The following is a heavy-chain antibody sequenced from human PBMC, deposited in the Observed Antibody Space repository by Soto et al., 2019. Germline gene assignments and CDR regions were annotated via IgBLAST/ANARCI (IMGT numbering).Heavy chain of an antibody. CDR2: IYYSGST. Sequence: SETLSLTCTVSGGSISSYYWSWIRQPPGKGLEWIGYIYYSGSTNYNPSLKSRVTISVDTSKNQFSLKLSSVTAADTAVYYCARGEFRGHWSGPVELDVWGKGTTVTVSS. CDR3: ARGEFRGHWSGPVELDV. CDR1: GGSISSYY. V-gene: IGHV4-59*01. D-gene: IGHD3-3*01. J-gene: IGHJ6*04.